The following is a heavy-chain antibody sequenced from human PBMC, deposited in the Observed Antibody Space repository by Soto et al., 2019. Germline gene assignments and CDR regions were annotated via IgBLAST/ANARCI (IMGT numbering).Heavy chain of an antibody. Sequence: ASVKVSCKVSGYTLTELSMHWVRQAPGKGLEWMGGFDPEDGETIYAQKFQGRVTMTEDTSTDTAYMEQSSLRSEDTAVYYCATGSRDYDFWSGYQMGQTYYYSGMDVWGQGTTVTVSS. J-gene: IGHJ6*02. V-gene: IGHV1-24*01. CDR3: ATGSRDYDFWSGYQMGQTYYYSGMDV. CDR2: FDPEDGET. CDR1: GYTLTELS. D-gene: IGHD3-3*01.